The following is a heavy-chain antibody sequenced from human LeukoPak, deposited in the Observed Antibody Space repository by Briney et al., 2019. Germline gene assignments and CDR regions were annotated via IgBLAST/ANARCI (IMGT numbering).Heavy chain of an antibody. Sequence: GGSLRLSCAASGFSFSSYAMTWVRQAPGKGLEWVSGINGTDGPTYYADSVKGRFTISRDNSKNMVFLQMNSLRAEDTAVYYCAKGPLLWDWGQGTLVTVSS. V-gene: IGHV3-23*01. CDR2: INGTDGPT. CDR3: AKGPLLWD. CDR1: GFSFSSYA. D-gene: IGHD2/OR15-2a*01. J-gene: IGHJ4*02.